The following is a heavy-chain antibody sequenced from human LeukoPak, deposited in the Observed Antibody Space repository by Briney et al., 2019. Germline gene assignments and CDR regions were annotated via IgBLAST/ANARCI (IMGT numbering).Heavy chain of an antibody. CDR2: INWDGGGT. CDR3: AKDMPYSGTWFSGFDS. Sequence: PGGSLRLSCTASGFMFGEYTMHWVRQRPGKSLEWVALINWDGGGTYYADSVKGRFTISRDNTKKSLYLQMDSLRIEDTALYFCAKDMPYSGTWFSGFDSWGQGTLATVSS. J-gene: IGHJ4*02. CDR1: GFMFGEYT. V-gene: IGHV3-43*01. D-gene: IGHD5-12*01.